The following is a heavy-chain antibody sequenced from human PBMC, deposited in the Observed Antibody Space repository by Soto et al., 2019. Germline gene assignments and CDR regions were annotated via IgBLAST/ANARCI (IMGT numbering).Heavy chain of an antibody. V-gene: IGHV1-18*01. CDR2: ISAYNGNT. CDR1: GYTFTSYG. J-gene: IGHJ6*02. CDR3: ARESDSSSWYPIYYYYGMDV. D-gene: IGHD6-13*01. Sequence: ASVKVSCKASGYTFTSYGISWVRQAPGQGLEWMGWISAYNGNTNYAQKLQGRVTMTTDTSTSTAYMELRSLRSDDTAVYYCARESDSSSWYPIYYYYGMDVWGQGTTVTVSS.